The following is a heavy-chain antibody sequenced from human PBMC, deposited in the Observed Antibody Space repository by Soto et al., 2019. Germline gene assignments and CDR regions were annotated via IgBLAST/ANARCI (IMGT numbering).Heavy chain of an antibody. CDR2: FDPEDGET. D-gene: IGHD1-1*01. Sequence: ASVKVSCKVSGYTLTELSMHWVRQAPGKGLEWMGGFDPEDGETIYAQKFQGRVTMTEDTSTDTAYMELSSLRSEDTAVYYCATLSPYNWKSHYFDYWGQGTLVTVSS. CDR1: GYTLTELS. J-gene: IGHJ4*02. V-gene: IGHV1-24*01. CDR3: ATLSPYNWKSHYFDY.